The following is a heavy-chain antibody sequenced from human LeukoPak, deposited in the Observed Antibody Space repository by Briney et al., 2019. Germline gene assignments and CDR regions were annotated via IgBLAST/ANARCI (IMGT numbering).Heavy chain of an antibody. J-gene: IGHJ4*02. CDR2: IIPIFGTA. CDR3: ARVYGSGSYQDDY. D-gene: IGHD3-10*01. V-gene: IGHV1-69*13. Sequence: ASVKVSCKASGGTFSSYAISWVRQAPGQGLEWMGGIIPIFGTANYAQKFQGRVTITADESTSTAYMELSSLRSEDTAVYYCARVYGSGSYQDDYWAQGTLVTVSS. CDR1: GGTFSSYA.